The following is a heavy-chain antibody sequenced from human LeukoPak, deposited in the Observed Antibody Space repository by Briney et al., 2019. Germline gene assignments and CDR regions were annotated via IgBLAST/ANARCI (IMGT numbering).Heavy chain of an antibody. J-gene: IGHJ4*02. Sequence: GGSLRLSCAASGFTFSSYAMHWVRQAPGKGLEWVAVISYDGSNKYYADSVKGRFTISRDNSKNTLCLQMNSLRAEDTAVYYCASLLWFGELVDDYWGQGTLVTVSS. CDR2: ISYDGSNK. CDR1: GFTFSSYA. V-gene: IGHV3-30-3*01. CDR3: ASLLWFGELVDDY. D-gene: IGHD3-10*01.